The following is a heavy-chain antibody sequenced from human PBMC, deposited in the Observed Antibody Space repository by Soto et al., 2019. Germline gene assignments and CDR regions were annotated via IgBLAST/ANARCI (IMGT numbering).Heavy chain of an antibody. V-gene: IGHV1-69*13. CDR2: IIPIFGTA. CDR3: ARRGRNGYSGYDWHAFDI. Sequence: ASVKVSCKASGGTFSSYAISWVRQAPGQGLEWMGGIIPIFGTANYAQKFQGRVTITADESTSTAYMELSSLRSEDTAVYYCARRGRNGYSGYDWHAFDIWGQGTMVTVSS. J-gene: IGHJ3*02. CDR1: GGTFSSYA. D-gene: IGHD5-12*01.